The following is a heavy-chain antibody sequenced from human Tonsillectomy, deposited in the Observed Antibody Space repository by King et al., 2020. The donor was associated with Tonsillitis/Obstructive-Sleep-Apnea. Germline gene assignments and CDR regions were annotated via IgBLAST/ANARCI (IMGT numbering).Heavy chain of an antibody. Sequence: DVQLVESGGGLVQPGGSLRLSCAASGFTFSSYAMSWVRQAPGKGLEWVSAISGSGGSTYYADSVKGRFTISRDNSKNTLYLQMNSLRAEDTAVYYCAKTSYYVSSCYYYYLAFDIWGQGTMVTVSS. D-gene: IGHD3-22*01. CDR2: ISGSGGST. V-gene: IGHV3-23*04. CDR1: GFTFSSYA. J-gene: IGHJ3*02. CDR3: AKTSYYVSSCYYYYLAFDI.